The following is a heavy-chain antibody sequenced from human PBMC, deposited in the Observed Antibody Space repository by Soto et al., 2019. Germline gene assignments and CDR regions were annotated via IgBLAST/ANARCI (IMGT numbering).Heavy chain of an antibody. D-gene: IGHD4-4*01. J-gene: IGHJ4*02. CDR3: ARRRFVTHYFDY. CDR1: GGSISSGGYY. V-gene: IGHV4-31*03. CDR2: IYYSGST. Sequence: QVQLQESGPGLVKPSQTLSLTCTVSGGSISSGGYYWSWIRQHPGKGLEWIGYIYYSGSTYYNPSLRSRVTISVDTSKNQFSLKLSSVTAADTAVYYCARRRFVTHYFDYWGQGTLVTVSS.